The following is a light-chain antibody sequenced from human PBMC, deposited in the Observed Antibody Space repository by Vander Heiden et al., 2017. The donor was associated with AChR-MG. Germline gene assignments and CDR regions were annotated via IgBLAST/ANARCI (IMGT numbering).Light chain of an antibody. Sequence: QSALTQPPSASGSPGQSVTISCTGTSSDVGAYNYVSWYQQHPGKAPKFMIYEVSKRPSGVPDRFSGSKSGNTASLTVSGLQAEDEADYYCSSYAGGNVIFGGGTRLTVL. CDR1: SSDVGAYNY. V-gene: IGLV2-8*01. J-gene: IGLJ2*01. CDR3: SSYAGGNVI. CDR2: EVS.